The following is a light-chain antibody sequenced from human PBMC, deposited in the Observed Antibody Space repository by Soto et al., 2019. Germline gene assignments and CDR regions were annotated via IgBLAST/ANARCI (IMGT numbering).Light chain of an antibody. Sequence: DIQMTQCPSSVSASVGYRVTITFRASQGISSWLALYQKKPGKAPNLLIYAASSLQSGVPSRFSGSESGTDFTLTISSLQPEDCAIYFCQQANSFPITFGQGTRLEIK. CDR3: QQANSFPIT. CDR2: AAS. J-gene: IGKJ5*01. V-gene: IGKV1-12*01. CDR1: QGISSW.